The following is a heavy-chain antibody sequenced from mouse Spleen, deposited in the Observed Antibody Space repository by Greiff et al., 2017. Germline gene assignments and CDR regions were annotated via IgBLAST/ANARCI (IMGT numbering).Heavy chain of an antibody. CDR1: GFSLTSYG. CDR3: ARHKAYSNYEGYYAMDY. CDR2: IWSDGST. J-gene: IGHJ4*01. Sequence: VKVVESGPGLVAPSQSLSITCTISGFSLTSYGVHWVRQPPGKGLEWLVVIWSDGSTTYNSALKSRLSISKDNSKSQVFLKVNSLQADDTAMYYCARHKAYSNYEGYYAMDYWGQGTSVTVSS. D-gene: IGHD2-5*01. V-gene: IGHV2-6-1*01.